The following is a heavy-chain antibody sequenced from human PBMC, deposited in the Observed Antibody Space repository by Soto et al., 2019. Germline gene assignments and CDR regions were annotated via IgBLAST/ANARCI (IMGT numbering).Heavy chain of an antibody. J-gene: IGHJ6*02. CDR2: IWNDGTNN. D-gene: IGHD6-13*01. Sequence: QVQLVESGGGVVQPGRSLRLSYAASGFTFNNYGMHWVRQAPGKGLEWLAVIWNDGTNNYYANSVKGRFTISRDNSKNTLYLQRSSLRAEDTAVYYCARRQIPPPTRGAANARGGMDVWGQGTTVTVSS. CDR1: GFTFNNYG. CDR3: ARRQIPPPTRGAANARGGMDV. V-gene: IGHV3-33*01.